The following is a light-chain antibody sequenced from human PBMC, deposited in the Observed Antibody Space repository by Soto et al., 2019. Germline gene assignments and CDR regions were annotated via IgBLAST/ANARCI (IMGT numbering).Light chain of an antibody. J-gene: IGKJ4*01. V-gene: IGKV1-12*01. CDR3: QQSYSTPLT. CDR1: QDIGNL. CDR2: AAS. Sequence: RLSPSPSVVTTAVGDRDTLTGLASQDIGNLLAWYQQKPGKAPKLLIYAASTLQSGVPSRFSGRGFGTDFTLTTTSLQPEEFATYYCQQSYSTPLTCGRGTKV.